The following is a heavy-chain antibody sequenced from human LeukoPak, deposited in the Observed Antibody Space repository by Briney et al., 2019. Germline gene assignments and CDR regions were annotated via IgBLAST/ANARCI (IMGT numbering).Heavy chain of an antibody. J-gene: IGHJ4*02. D-gene: IGHD3-16*01. CDR2: IIPIFDTT. Sequence: SVKVSCEASGGTFTSYAISCVRQSPGQGREWMGRIIPIFDTTNYAQKFQGRVTITADKSTTTAYMELSSLRSEDTAVYYCARGPYYYDFWGQGTLVTVSS. CDR3: ARGPYYYDF. CDR1: GGTFTSYA. V-gene: IGHV1-69*06.